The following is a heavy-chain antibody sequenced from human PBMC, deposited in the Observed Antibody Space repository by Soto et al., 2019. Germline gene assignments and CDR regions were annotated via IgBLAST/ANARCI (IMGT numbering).Heavy chain of an antibody. CDR3: ARLLNIFDFDY. Sequence: GESLKISCQGSGYTFTNHWIGWVRQMPGKGLEWMGIIYVGDSDTRYSPSFQGQVTISADKSITTAYLQWSSLKASDTAIYYCARLLNIFDFDYWGQGTLVTVSS. CDR1: GYTFTNHW. CDR2: IYVGDSDT. J-gene: IGHJ4*02. V-gene: IGHV5-51*01.